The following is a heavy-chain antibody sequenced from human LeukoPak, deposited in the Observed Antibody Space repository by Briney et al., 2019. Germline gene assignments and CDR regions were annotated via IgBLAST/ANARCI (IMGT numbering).Heavy chain of an antibody. CDR2: ISSSSYI. J-gene: IGHJ6*02. D-gene: IGHD2-2*01. CDR3: ARVGCSSTSCYPPRDYYYGMDV. Sequence: GGSLRLSCAASGFTFSSYSMNWVRQAPGKGLEWVSSISSSSYIYYADSVKGRFTISRDNAKNSLYLQMNSLRAEDTAVYYCARVGCSSTSCYPPRDYYYGMDVWGQGTTVTVSS. V-gene: IGHV3-21*01. CDR1: GFTFSSYS.